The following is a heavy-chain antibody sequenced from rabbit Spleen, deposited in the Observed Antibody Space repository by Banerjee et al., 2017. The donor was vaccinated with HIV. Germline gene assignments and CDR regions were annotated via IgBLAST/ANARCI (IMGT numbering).Heavy chain of an antibody. Sequence: QSLEESGGDLVKPGASLTLTCTASGVSFSISSYMCWVRQAPGKGLEWIACIDAGSSGFTYFASWAKGRFTVSKTSSTTVTLHMTSLTAADTATYFCARDTSSSFSSYGMDLWGPGTLVTVS. V-gene: IGHV1S40*01. CDR1: GVSFSISSY. CDR2: IDAGSSGFT. J-gene: IGHJ6*01. D-gene: IGHD1-1*01. CDR3: ARDTSSSFSSYGMDL.